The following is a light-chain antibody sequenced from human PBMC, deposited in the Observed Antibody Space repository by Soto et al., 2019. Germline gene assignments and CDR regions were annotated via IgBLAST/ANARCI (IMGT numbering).Light chain of an antibody. CDR1: QSLLHSNGYNY. CDR2: LGS. J-gene: IGKJ3*01. CDR3: VQALQSPPFT. V-gene: IGKV2-28*01. Sequence: DIVMTQSPLSLPVTPGEPASISCRSSQSLLHSNGYNYLDWYLQKPGQSPQILIYLGSNRASGVPDRCSGTGSGTDFTLKISSVEAEDVGVYDCVQALQSPPFTFGPGTKVDIK.